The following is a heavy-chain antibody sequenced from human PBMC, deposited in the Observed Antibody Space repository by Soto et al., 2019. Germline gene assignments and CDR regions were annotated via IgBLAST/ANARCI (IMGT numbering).Heavy chain of an antibody. CDR2: IKQDGSEK. J-gene: IGHJ5*02. CDR1: GFTFSSYW. V-gene: IGHV3-7*05. D-gene: IGHD3-3*01. Sequence: GGSLRLSCAASGFTFSSYWMSWVRQAPGKGLEWVANIKQDGSEKYYVDSVKGRFTISRDNAKNSLYLQMNSLRAEDTAVYYCASAYYDFFNWFDPWGQGTLVTVSS. CDR3: ASAYYDFFNWFDP.